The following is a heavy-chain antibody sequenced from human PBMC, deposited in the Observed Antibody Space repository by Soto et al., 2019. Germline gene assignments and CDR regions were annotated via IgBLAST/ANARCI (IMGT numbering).Heavy chain of an antibody. J-gene: IGHJ5*02. D-gene: IGHD6-13*01. CDR2: IYYSGST. CDR3: ARRIIAAAGGFDP. Sequence: SETLSLTCTVSGGSISSSSYYWGWIRQPPGKGLEWIGSIYYSGSTYYNPSLKSRVTISVDTSKNQFSLKLSSVTAADTAVYYCARRIIAAAGGFDPWGQGXLVTVSS. CDR1: GGSISSSSYY. V-gene: IGHV4-39*01.